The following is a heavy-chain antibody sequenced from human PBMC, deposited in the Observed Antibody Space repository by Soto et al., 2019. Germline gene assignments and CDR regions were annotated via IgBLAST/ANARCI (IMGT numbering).Heavy chain of an antibody. Sequence: QITLKESGPTLVKPTQTLTLTCTFSGFSLSTSGVGVGWIRQPPGKALEWLAVIYWDDDKRYSPSLKSRLTITKDPSKNQVVLTLTNVDTVDTATYYCARGGWTTYYSPFFDYWGQGTLVTVSS. CDR2: IYWDDDK. J-gene: IGHJ4*02. CDR1: GFSLSTSGVG. CDR3: ARGGWTTYYSPFFDY. V-gene: IGHV2-5*02. D-gene: IGHD3-10*01.